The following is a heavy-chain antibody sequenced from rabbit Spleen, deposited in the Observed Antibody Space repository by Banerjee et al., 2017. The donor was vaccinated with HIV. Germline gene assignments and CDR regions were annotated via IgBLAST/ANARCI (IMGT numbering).Heavy chain of an antibody. V-gene: IGHV1S47*01. J-gene: IGHJ4*01. CDR2: SGDST. CDR1: GFGFSSYY. CDR3: ARSGSGDWLYNL. Sequence: QEQLKESGGGLIQPGGSLKLSCKASGFGFSSYYMNWVRQAPGKGLEWIGCSGDSTWYASWVNGRFTISRSTSLNTVTLQMTSLTAADTATYFCARSGSGDWLYNLWGPGTLVTVS. D-gene: IGHD1-1*01.